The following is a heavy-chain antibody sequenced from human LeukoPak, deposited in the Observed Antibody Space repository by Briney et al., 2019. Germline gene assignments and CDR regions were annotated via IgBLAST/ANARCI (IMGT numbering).Heavy chain of an antibody. CDR3: ARDVVAGIAVAGFDY. Sequence: ASVKVSCKASGYTFTSYGISWVRQAPGQGLEWMGWISAYNGNTNYAQKLQGRVTMTTDTPTSTAYMELRSLRSDDTAVYYCARDVVAGIAVAGFDYWGQGTLVTASS. CDR2: ISAYNGNT. J-gene: IGHJ4*02. V-gene: IGHV1-18*01. D-gene: IGHD6-19*01. CDR1: GYTFTSYG.